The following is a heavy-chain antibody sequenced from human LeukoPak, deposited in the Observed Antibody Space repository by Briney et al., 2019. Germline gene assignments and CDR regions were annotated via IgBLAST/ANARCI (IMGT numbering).Heavy chain of an antibody. Sequence: GGSLRLSCADSGFTVSSNYMRWVRQAPGKGLEWVAVILYDGTNKNYADSVKGRFTISRDNSKNTLYLQMNSLRAEDAAVYYCAKDRGYCSSASCYKPADYWGQGTLLTVSS. CDR2: ILYDGTNK. CDR1: GFTVSSNY. D-gene: IGHD2-2*02. CDR3: AKDRGYCSSASCYKPADY. V-gene: IGHV3-30*18. J-gene: IGHJ4*02.